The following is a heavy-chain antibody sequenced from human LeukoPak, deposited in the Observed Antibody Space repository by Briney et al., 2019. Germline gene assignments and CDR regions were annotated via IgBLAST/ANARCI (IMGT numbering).Heavy chain of an antibody. CDR2: IIPIFGTA. V-gene: IGHV1-69*06. CDR3: ARGYCSGGSCHDHYYYYYMDV. CDR1: GGTFSSYA. J-gene: IGHJ6*03. Sequence: SVKVSCKASGGTFSSYAISWVRQAPGQELEWMGRIIPIFGTANYAQKFQGRVTITADKSTSTAYMELSSLRSEDTAVYYCARGYCSGGSCHDHYYYYYMDVWGKGTTVTVSS. D-gene: IGHD2-15*01.